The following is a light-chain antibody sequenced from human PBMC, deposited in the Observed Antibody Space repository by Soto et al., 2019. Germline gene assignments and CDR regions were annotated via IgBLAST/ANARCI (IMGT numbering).Light chain of an antibody. V-gene: IGKV1-5*03. J-gene: IGKJ1*01. Sequence: DIQMTQSPSTLSASVGDRVTITCRASQSISSWLAWYQQKPGKAPKLLIYKESSLESGVPSRFSGSGSGTEFNLTISSLQPDDFVTYYCQQYNSLWTFGQGTKVEIK. CDR3: QQYNSLWT. CDR2: KES. CDR1: QSISSW.